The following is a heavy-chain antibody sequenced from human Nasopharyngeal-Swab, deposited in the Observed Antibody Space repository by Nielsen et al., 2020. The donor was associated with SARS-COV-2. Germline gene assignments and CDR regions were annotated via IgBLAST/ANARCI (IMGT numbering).Heavy chain of an antibody. J-gene: IGHJ6*02. Sequence: WIRQPPGKGLKWIGYIYYTGSTYCNPSLKSRVTISVDTSKNQFSLKLTSVTAADTAVYYCARYPSSSWSSYGMDVWGQGTTVTVSS. V-gene: IGHV4-31*02. CDR2: IYYTGST. CDR3: ARYPSSSWSSYGMDV. D-gene: IGHD6-13*01.